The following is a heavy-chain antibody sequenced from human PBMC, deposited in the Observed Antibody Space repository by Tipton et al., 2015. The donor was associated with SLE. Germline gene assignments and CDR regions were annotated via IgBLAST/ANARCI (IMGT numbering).Heavy chain of an antibody. D-gene: IGHD2-2*01. V-gene: IGHV3-21*01. CDR1: GFTFSSYS. J-gene: IGHJ4*02. CDR2: ISSSSSYI. CDR3: AREEYQLLGGTIDY. Sequence: SLRLSCAASGFTFSSYSMNWVRQAPGKGLEWVSSISSSSSYIYYADSVKGRFTISRDNAKNSLYLQMNSLRAEDTAVYYCAREEYQLLGGTIDYWGQGTLVTVSS.